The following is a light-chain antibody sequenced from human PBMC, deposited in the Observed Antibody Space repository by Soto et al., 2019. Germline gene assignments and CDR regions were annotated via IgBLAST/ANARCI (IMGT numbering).Light chain of an antibody. CDR2: EVS. CDR3: NSYTSTYTGV. CDR1: SSDVGGYKY. Sequence: QSALTQPASVSGSPGQSITISCAGTSSDVGGYKYVSWYQQHPGRAPKLLIYEVSNRPSGVSHRFSGSKSGNTASLTISGLQAEDEADYYCNSYTSTYTGVFGTGTKVTVL. J-gene: IGLJ1*01. V-gene: IGLV2-14*01.